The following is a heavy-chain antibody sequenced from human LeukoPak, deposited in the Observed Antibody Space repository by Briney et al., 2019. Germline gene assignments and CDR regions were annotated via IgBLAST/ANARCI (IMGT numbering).Heavy chain of an antibody. CDR3: AKLGLTGHYPSDY. CDR1: GCTISSYG. J-gene: IGHJ4*02. D-gene: IGHD3-9*01. Sequence: PGGSLRLSCAAAGCTISSYGMHLVRQAPGKGLGWVAFIRYDGSNKYYADSVKGRFTISRDNSKNTLYLQMNSLRAEDTAVYYCAKLGLTGHYPSDYWGQGTLVTVSS. V-gene: IGHV3-30*02. CDR2: IRYDGSNK.